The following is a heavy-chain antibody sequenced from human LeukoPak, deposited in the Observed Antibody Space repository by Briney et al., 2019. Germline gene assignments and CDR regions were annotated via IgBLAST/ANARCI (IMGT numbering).Heavy chain of an antibody. CDR1: GFTFSSYG. Sequence: GGSLRLSCAASGFTFSSYGMHWVRQAPGKGLEWVAVISYDGSNKYYADSVKGRFTISRDNSKNTLYLQMNSLRAEDTAVYYCTRIGVSYGMDVWGQGTTVTVSS. D-gene: IGHD3-10*01. J-gene: IGHJ6*02. CDR3: TRIGVSYGMDV. CDR2: ISYDGSNK. V-gene: IGHV3-30*03.